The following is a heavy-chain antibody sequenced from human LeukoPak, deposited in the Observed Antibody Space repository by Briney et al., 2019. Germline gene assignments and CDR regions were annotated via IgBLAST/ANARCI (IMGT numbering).Heavy chain of an antibody. CDR1: GGTFSSYA. D-gene: IGHD3-22*01. J-gene: IGHJ4*02. CDR3: ARDQEYYDSSGYRVYYFDY. V-gene: IGHV1-2*06. CDR2: INPNSGGT. Sequence: ASVKVSCKASGGTFSSYAISWVRQAPGQGLEWMGRINPNSGGTNYAQKFQGRVTMTRDTSISTAYMELSRLRSDDTAVYYCARDQEYYDSSGYRVYYFDYWGQGTLVTVSS.